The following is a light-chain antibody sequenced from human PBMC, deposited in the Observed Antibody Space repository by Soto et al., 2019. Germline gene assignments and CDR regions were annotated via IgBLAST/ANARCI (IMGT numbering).Light chain of an antibody. CDR1: QSVSSY. CDR2: DAS. CDR3: QQRSNWPLT. Sequence: EIVLTQSPATLSLSPGERATLSCRASQSVSSYLAWYQQKPGQAPRLLIYDASNRPTDIPDRFSGSGSGTDFTLTISSLEPEDFAVYYCQQRSNWPLTCGQGTRLEIK. J-gene: IGKJ5*01. V-gene: IGKV3-11*01.